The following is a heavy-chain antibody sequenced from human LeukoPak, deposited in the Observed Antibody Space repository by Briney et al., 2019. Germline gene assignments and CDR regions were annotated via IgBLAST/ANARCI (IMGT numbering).Heavy chain of an antibody. CDR3: ARADTYYYDSSGYYSSAFDI. CDR2: INPSGGST. J-gene: IGHJ3*02. Sequence: ASVKVSCKASGYTFTSYYMHWVRQAPGQGLEWMGIINPSGGSTSYAQKFQGRVTMTRDTSTSTVYMEMSSLRSEYTAVSYCARADTYYYDSSGYYSSAFDIWGQGTMVTVSS. CDR1: GYTFTSYY. D-gene: IGHD3-22*01. V-gene: IGHV1-46*01.